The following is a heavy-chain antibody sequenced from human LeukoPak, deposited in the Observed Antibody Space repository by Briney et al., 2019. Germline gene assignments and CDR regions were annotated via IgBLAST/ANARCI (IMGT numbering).Heavy chain of an antibody. CDR2: IYTSGST. V-gene: IGHV4-4*07. Sequence: SETLSLTCTVSGVSISSYYWNWIRQPAGKGLEWIGRIYTSGSTNFNPSLKSRVTMSVDTSKNQFSLKLSSVTAADTAVYYCARGGVVTQPGYFQHWGQGTLVTVSS. J-gene: IGHJ1*01. D-gene: IGHD3-3*01. CDR1: GVSISSYY. CDR3: ARGGVVTQPGYFQH.